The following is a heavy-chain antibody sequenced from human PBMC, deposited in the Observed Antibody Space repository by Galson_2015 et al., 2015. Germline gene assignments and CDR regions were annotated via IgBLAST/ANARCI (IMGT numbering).Heavy chain of an antibody. CDR2: IWYDRSSK. Sequence: SLRLSCAASGFTFRNYGIHWVRQAPGKGLEWVAVIWYDRSSKYYADSVKGRFTIPRDNSKNTVYLQMNSLTAEDTAVYYCARIAGYCSPTTCPYDDYWGQGTLVTVSS. CDR1: GFTFRNYG. V-gene: IGHV3-33*01. J-gene: IGHJ4*02. CDR3: ARIAGYCSPTTCPYDDY. D-gene: IGHD2-2*01.